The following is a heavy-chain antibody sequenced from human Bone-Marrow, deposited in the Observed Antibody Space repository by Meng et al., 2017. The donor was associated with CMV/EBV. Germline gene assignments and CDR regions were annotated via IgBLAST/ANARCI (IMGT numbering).Heavy chain of an antibody. V-gene: IGHV3-74*01. CDR2: INSDGSTT. D-gene: IGHD1-14*01. Sequence: GESPKISRAASGFTFSSYWMHWVRQAAGKGLVWVSRINSDGSTTIYADSVKGRFTISRDNAKNTLHLQMNGLRDEDTTVYYCARSQYKSASDYWGRGALVTVSS. CDR1: GFTFSSYW. CDR3: ARSQYKSASDY. J-gene: IGHJ4*02.